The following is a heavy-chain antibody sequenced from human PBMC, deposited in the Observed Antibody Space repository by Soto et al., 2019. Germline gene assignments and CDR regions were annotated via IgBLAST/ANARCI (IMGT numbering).Heavy chain of an antibody. CDR3: ARGLGYFDSSGFPYLYAMDV. CDR1: GFTFSTYW. Sequence: SGGSLRLSCAASGFTFSTYWMSWVRQAPGKGLEWAANIKEDGSEKYYVDSVEGRFTISRDNAKNSLYLQMTSLRAEDTALYYCARGLGYFDSSGFPYLYAMDVWGQGTTVTVSS. V-gene: IGHV3-7*01. CDR2: IKEDGSEK. D-gene: IGHD3-22*01. J-gene: IGHJ6*02.